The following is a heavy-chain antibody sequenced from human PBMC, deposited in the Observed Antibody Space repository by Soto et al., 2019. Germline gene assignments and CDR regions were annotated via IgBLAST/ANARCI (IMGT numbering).Heavy chain of an antibody. D-gene: IGHD2-15*01. CDR1: GFTFSRFD. CDR3: AKARTTYTDTYSHRTFDY. Sequence: QVPLVESGGGVVQPGRSLTLSCAASGFTFSRFDMHWVRQAPGKGLEWVAVISEDGNTKYYADSVKGRFTISRDKSSNTLFLQMNSLRDEDTAVYYCAKARTTYTDTYSHRTFDYWGQGILVTVSS. V-gene: IGHV3-30*18. J-gene: IGHJ4*02. CDR2: ISEDGNTK.